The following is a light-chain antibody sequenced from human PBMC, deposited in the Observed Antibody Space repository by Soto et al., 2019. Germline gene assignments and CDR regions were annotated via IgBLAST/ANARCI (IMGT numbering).Light chain of an antibody. CDR2: NNN. Sequence: QSVLTQAPSASGTPGQRVTISCSGSSSNIGSNTVNWYQQLPGTAPKLLIYNNNQRPSGVPDRFSGSKSGTSASLAISGLQSEDEADYYCAAWDDSLNGPVFGGGTKLTVL. CDR3: AAWDDSLNGPV. V-gene: IGLV1-44*01. CDR1: SSNIGSNT. J-gene: IGLJ2*01.